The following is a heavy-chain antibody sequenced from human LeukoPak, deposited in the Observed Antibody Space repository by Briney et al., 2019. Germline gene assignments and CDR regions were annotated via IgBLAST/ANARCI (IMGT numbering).Heavy chain of an antibody. CDR1: GYTFTGYY. J-gene: IGHJ4*02. CDR3: ARGGVYDYVWGSYRIDY. D-gene: IGHD3-16*02. Sequence: ASVKVSCKASGYTFTGYYMHWVRQAPGQGLEWMGRINPNSGGTNYAQKFQGRVTMARDTSISTAYMELSRLRSDDTAVYYCARGGVYDYVWGSYRIDYWGQGTLVTVSS. CDR2: INPNSGGT. V-gene: IGHV1-2*06.